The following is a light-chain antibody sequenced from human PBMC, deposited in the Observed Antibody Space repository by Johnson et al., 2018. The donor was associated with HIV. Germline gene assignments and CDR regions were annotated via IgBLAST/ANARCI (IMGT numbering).Light chain of an antibody. Sequence: QSVLTQPPSVSAAPGQKVTISCSGSSSNIGNNYVSWYQQLPGTAPKLLIYENNKRPSGIPDRFYGSKSGTSATLALTGLQTGAEADYYCGPWDCSLSALGPYVFGPGTKVTVL. CDR1: SSNIGNNY. CDR3: GPWDCSLSALGPYV. J-gene: IGLJ1*01. V-gene: IGLV1-51*02. CDR2: ENN.